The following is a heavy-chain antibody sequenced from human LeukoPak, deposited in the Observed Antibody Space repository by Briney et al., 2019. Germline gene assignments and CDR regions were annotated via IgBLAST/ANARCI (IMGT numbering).Heavy chain of an antibody. CDR1: GYTLTGYY. Sequence: GASVKVSCKASGYTLTGYYMHWVRQAPGQGLEWMGWINPNGGGTNYAQKFQGWVTMTRDTSISTAYMELSRLRSDDTAVYYCARGVAAAGMDYYYGMDVWGKGTTVTVSS. V-gene: IGHV1-2*04. D-gene: IGHD6-13*01. CDR2: INPNGGGT. J-gene: IGHJ6*04. CDR3: ARGVAAAGMDYYYGMDV.